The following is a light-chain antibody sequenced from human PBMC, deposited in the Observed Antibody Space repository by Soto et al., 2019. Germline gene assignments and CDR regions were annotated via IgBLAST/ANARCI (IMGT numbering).Light chain of an antibody. V-gene: IGKV3-20*01. Sequence: EIVFTQSPGTLSLSPGERATLSCRASQSVRDRYLAWYQQKPGQAPSLLIYDTSTRATGVPDRFSGSGSGTDFALTISRVEPEDFAVYFCQQYETSPITFGQGTRLEIK. CDR2: DTS. CDR3: QQYETSPIT. J-gene: IGKJ5*01. CDR1: QSVRDRY.